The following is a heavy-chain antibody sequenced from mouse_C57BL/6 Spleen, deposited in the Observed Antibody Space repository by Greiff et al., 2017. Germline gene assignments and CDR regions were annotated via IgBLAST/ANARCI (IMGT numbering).Heavy chain of an antibody. D-gene: IGHD1-1*01. CDR2: IYPRSGNT. J-gene: IGHJ4*01. CDR1: GYTFTSYG. V-gene: IGHV1-81*01. Sequence: VQLQQSGAELARPGASVKLSCKASGYTFTSYGISWVKQRTGQGLEWIGEIYPRSGNTYYNEKFKGKATLTADKSSSTAYMELRSLTSEDSAVDVCADYYGSSYYAMDYWGQGTSVTVSS. CDR3: ADYYGSSYYAMDY.